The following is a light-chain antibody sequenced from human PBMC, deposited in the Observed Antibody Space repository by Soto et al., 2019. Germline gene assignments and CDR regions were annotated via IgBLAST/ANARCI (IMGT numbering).Light chain of an antibody. CDR1: QSVSSTY. J-gene: IGKJ1*01. CDR3: QQYGGSRWT. CDR2: GAS. V-gene: IGKV3-20*01. Sequence: EIVLTQSPGTLSLSPGERATLSCSASQSVSSTYLAWYQQKPGQAPRLLIYGASNRATGIPDRFSGSGSGTDFTLTISRLEPEDFAVYYCQQYGGSRWTFGQGTRGDI.